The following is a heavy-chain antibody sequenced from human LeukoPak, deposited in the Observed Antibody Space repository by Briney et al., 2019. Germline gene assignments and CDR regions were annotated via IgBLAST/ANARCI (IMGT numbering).Heavy chain of an antibody. CDR1: GGSFNTYY. CDR3: ARVPVKPPAGLYYMDV. V-gene: IGHV4-34*01. D-gene: IGHD3-10*01. J-gene: IGHJ6*03. CDR2: INHSGST. Sequence: SETLSLTCAVYGGSFNTYYWSWIRQPPGKGLEWIGEINHSGSTNYNPSLKSRFTISVDTSKNQFSLKLSSVTAADTAVYYCARVPVKPPAGLYYMDVWGKGTTVTVSS.